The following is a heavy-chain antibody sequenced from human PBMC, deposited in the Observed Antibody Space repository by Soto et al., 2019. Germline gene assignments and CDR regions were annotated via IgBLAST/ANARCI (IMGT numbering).Heavy chain of an antibody. J-gene: IGHJ3*02. Sequence: GGSLRLSCAASGFTFSSYAMHWVRQAPGKGLEWVAVISYDGSNKYYADSVKGRFTISRDNSKNMLYLQMNSLRAEDTAVYYCAKDNYYDSPTAGDIWGQGTMVTVSS. CDR2: ISYDGSNK. V-gene: IGHV3-30-3*01. CDR3: AKDNYYDSPTAGDI. D-gene: IGHD3-22*01. CDR1: GFTFSSYA.